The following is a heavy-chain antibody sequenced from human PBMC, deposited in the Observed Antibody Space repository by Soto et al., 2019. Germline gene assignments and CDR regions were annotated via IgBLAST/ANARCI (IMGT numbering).Heavy chain of an antibody. CDR2: IYYSGST. CDR3: ARRLPSHMNWFDP. V-gene: IGHV4-61*01. Sequence: SETLSLTCTVSGGSVSSGSYYWSWIRQPPGKGLEWIGYIYYSGSTNYNPSLKSRVTISVDTSKNQFSLKLSSVTAADTAVYYCARRLPSHMNWFDPWGQGTLVTVS. D-gene: IGHD2-21*01. J-gene: IGHJ5*02. CDR1: GGSVSSGSYY.